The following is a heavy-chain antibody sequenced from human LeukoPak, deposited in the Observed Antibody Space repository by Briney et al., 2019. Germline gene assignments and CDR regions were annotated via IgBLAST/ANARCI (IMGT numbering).Heavy chain of an antibody. D-gene: IGHD4-23*01. CDR2: ISYDGSNK. J-gene: IGHJ4*02. CDR1: GFTFSSYG. V-gene: IGHV3-30*03. Sequence: GGSLRLSCAASGFTFSSYGMHWVRQAPGKGLEWVAVISYDGSNKYYADSVKGRFTISRDNSKNTLYLQMNSLRAEDTAVYYCARDIYGGNSDYWGQGTLVTVSS. CDR3: ARDIYGGNSDY.